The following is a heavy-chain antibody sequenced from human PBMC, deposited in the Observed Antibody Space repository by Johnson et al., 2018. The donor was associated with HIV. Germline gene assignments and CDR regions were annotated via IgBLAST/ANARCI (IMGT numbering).Heavy chain of an antibody. J-gene: IGHJ3*01. V-gene: IGHV3-30*02. CDR2: TQYAGSNK. CDR1: GFSFSSYG. D-gene: IGHD1-26*01. Sequence: VHLVESGGGVVQPGGSLRLSCAASGFSFSSYGIHWVRQAPGKGLEWVAFTQYAGSNKYYADSMKGRFTISRGNARNTLYLQMNSLRADDTALYYCVREDGAFDLWGQGTMVNVSS. CDR3: VREDGAFDL.